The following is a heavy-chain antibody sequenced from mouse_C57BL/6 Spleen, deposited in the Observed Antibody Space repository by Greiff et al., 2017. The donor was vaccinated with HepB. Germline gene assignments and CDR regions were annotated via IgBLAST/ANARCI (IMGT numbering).Heavy chain of an antibody. CDR2: IRLKSDNYAT. CDR1: GFTFSNYW. CDR3: TAYDHD. D-gene: IGHD2-4*01. V-gene: IGHV6-3*01. Sequence: EVKLEESGGGLVQPGGSMKLSCVASGFTFSNYWMNWVRQSPEKGLEWVAQIRLKSDNYATHYAASVKGRFTISRDDSKSMVYLQMNNLRAEDTGIYYCTAYDHDWGQGTTLTVSS. J-gene: IGHJ2*01.